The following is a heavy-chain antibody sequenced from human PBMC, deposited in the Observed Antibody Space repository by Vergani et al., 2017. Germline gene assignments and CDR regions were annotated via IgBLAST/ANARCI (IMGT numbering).Heavy chain of an antibody. V-gene: IGHV3-23*01. CDR1: GFTFSSYA. D-gene: IGHD6-13*01. CDR3: ARERTYSSSWYTNDAFDI. CDR2: ISGSGGST. J-gene: IGHJ3*02. Sequence: EVQLLESGGGLVQPGGSLRLSCAASGFTFSSYAMRWVRQAPGKGLEWVSAISGSGGSTYYADSVKGRFTISRDNSKNTLYLQMNSLRAEDTAVYYCARERTYSSSWYTNDAFDIWGQGKMVTVSS.